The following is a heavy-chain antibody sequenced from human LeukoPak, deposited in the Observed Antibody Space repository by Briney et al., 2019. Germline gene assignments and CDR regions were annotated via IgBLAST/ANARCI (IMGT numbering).Heavy chain of an antibody. J-gene: IGHJ3*02. CDR2: IDPNSGGT. D-gene: IGHD1-26*01. CDR3: ASLKASIVGATTGFGAFDI. CDR1: GYTFTGYY. V-gene: IGHV1-2*02. Sequence: ASVKASCKASGYTFTGYYMHWVRQAPGQGLEWMGWIDPNSGGTNYAQKFQGRVTMTRDTSISTAYMELSRLRSDDTAVYYCASLKASIVGATTGFGAFDIWGQGTMVTVSS.